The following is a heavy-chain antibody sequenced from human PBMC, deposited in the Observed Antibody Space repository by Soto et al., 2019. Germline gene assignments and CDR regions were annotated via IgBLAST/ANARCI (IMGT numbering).Heavy chain of an antibody. CDR1: GGTFSSYA. CDR3: ARGESIASFWFDY. D-gene: IGHD6-6*01. CDR2: ITPIFGTA. J-gene: IGHJ4*02. Sequence: QVQLVQSGAEVKKHGSSVKVSCKASGGTFSSYAISWVRQAPGQGLEWMGGITPIFGTANYAQKFQGRVTIHADESTSTAYMELSSLRSEDTAMYYCARGESIASFWFDYWGQGTLVTVSS. V-gene: IGHV1-69*12.